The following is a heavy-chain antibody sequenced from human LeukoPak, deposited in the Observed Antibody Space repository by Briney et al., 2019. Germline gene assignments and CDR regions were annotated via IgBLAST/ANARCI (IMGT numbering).Heavy chain of an antibody. CDR2: IIPIFGTA. D-gene: IGHD3-9*01. Sequence: ASVKVSCTASGGTFSSYAISWVRQAPGQGLEWMGGIIPIFGTANYAQKFQGRVTITADESTSIAYMELSSLRSEDTAVYYCARVKSGDDILTGYYTSQYNWFDPWGQGTLVTVSS. J-gene: IGHJ5*02. CDR3: ARVKSGDDILTGYYTSQYNWFDP. CDR1: GGTFSSYA. V-gene: IGHV1-69*01.